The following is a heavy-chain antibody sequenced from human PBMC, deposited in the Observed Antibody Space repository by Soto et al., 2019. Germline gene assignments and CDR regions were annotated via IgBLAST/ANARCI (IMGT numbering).Heavy chain of an antibody. J-gene: IGHJ4*02. V-gene: IGHV1-69*13. D-gene: IGHD5-18*01. CDR3: ARHAGIQLWSPFDY. CDR2: IIPIFGTA. Sequence: PSVKVSCKASGGTFSSYAISWVRQAPGQGLEWMGGIIPIFGTANYAQKFQGRVTITADESTSTAYMELSSLRSEDTAVYYCARHAGIQLWSPFDYWGQGTLVTVSS. CDR1: GGTFSSYA.